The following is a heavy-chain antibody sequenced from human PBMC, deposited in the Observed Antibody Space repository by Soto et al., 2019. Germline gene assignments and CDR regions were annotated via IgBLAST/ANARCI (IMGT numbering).Heavy chain of an antibody. V-gene: IGHV4-59*01. Sequence: QVQLQESCPGLVKPSETLSLTCTVSGGSIRSYYWSWIRQPPGKGLERIGYIYYSGSTNYNPSLKSRVTLPVDTSKNQSSLKLSSVTAADTAVYYCARGGGFVATIRRAFDYWGQGTLVTVS. D-gene: IGHD5-12*01. CDR3: ARGGGFVATIRRAFDY. J-gene: IGHJ4*02. CDR2: IYYSGST. CDR1: GGSIRSYY.